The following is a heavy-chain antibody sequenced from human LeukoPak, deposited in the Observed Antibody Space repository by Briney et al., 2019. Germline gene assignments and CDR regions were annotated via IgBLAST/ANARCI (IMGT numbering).Heavy chain of an antibody. CDR2: IYHSGST. CDR1: GGTISYYY. D-gene: IGHD6-13*01. V-gene: IGHV4-59*08. Sequence: SSETLSLTCTVSGGTISYYYWSWIRQPPGKGLEWIGHIYHSGSTNYNPSFKSRVTMSVDTSKNHFSLKLSSVTAADTAVYYCVRHAATRHNYGMDVWGQGTTVIVSS. J-gene: IGHJ6*02. CDR3: VRHAATRHNYGMDV.